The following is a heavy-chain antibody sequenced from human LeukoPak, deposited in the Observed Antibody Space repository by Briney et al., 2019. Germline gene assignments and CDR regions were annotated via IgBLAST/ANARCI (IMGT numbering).Heavy chain of an antibody. Sequence: GGSLRLSCAASGFTFSSYAMHWVSQAPGKGLEWVAVISYDGSNKYYADSVKGRFTLSRDNSKNTLYLQMNSLRAEDTAVYYCARDISDTYYYDSSGYYPYFQHWGQGTLVTVSS. J-gene: IGHJ1*01. V-gene: IGHV3-30-3*01. D-gene: IGHD3-22*01. CDR1: GFTFSSYA. CDR3: ARDISDTYYYDSSGYYPYFQH. CDR2: ISYDGSNK.